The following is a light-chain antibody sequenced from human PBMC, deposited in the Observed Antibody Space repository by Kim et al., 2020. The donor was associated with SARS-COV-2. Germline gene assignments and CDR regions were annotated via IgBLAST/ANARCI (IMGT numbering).Light chain of an antibody. Sequence: VCPGERATLACRASQSVGSDLAWYQQKPGQAPRLLIYGASTRATGIPARFSGSGSGTDFTLTITSLQSEDFAVYYCQQYNNWPLTFGGGTKVDIK. CDR2: GAS. CDR1: QSVGSD. J-gene: IGKJ4*01. CDR3: QQYNNWPLT. V-gene: IGKV3-15*01.